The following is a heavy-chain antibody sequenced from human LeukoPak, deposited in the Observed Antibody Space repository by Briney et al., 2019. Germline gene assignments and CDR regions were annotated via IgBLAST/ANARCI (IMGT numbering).Heavy chain of an antibody. J-gene: IGHJ6*03. CDR2: INPSGGST. CDR3: ARVVTGYYYYMDV. Sequence: ASVKVSCKASGYTFTSYYMHWVRQAPGQGLEWMGIINPSGGSTSYAQKFQGRVTMTTDTSTSTAYMELRSLRSDDTAVYYCARVVTGYYYYMDVWGKGTTVTVSS. D-gene: IGHD3-16*01. CDR1: GYTFTSYY. V-gene: IGHV1-46*01.